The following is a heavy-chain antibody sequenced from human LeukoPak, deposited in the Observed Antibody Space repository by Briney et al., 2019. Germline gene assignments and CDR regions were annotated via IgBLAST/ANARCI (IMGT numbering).Heavy chain of an antibody. Sequence: SETLSLTCTVSGGSISSGGYYWSWIRQPPGTGLEWIGYIYYSGSTYYNPSLKSRVTISVDTSKNQFSLKLSSVTAADTAVYYCARYLREIVVGLDYWGQGTLVTVSS. CDR3: ARYLREIVVGLDY. CDR1: GGSISSGGYY. D-gene: IGHD2-2*01. V-gene: IGHV4-30-4*01. CDR2: IYYSGST. J-gene: IGHJ4*02.